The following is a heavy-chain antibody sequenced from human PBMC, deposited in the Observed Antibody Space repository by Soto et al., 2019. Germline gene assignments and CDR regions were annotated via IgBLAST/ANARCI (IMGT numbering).Heavy chain of an antibody. CDR2: IVGDGTGA. CDR1: GYTFTTYG. CDR3: VRDLNGDFYY. Sequence: QVQLVQSGAEVKQPGASAKVSCRASGYTFTTYGMSWVRQTPGQGLEYIGWIVGDGTGAKYVLKFQDKFTMTTDTSTSTVYMELRSLTSDDTAIYYCVRDLNGDFYYWGQGTVVTVSP. V-gene: IGHV1-18*01. J-gene: IGHJ4*02.